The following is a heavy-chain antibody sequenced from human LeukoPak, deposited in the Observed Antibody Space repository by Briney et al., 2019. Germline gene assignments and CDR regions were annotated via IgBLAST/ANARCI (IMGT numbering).Heavy chain of an antibody. D-gene: IGHD6-19*01. Sequence: GGSLRLSCAASGFTFSSYSMNWVRQAPGKGLEWVSSISSSSSYIYYADSVKGRFTISRANAKNSLYLQMNSLRAEDTAVYYCARDLRGWGLNSDWGQGTLVTVSS. V-gene: IGHV3-21*01. J-gene: IGHJ4*02. CDR1: GFTFSSYS. CDR3: ARDLRGWGLNSD. CDR2: ISSSSSYI.